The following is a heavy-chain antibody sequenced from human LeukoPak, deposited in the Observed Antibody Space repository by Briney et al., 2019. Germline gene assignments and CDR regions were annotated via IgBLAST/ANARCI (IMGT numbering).Heavy chain of an antibody. CDR1: AGSISSSSYY. CDR2: IDTSGST. Sequence: PSETLSLTCTVSAGSISSSSYYWSWIRQPPGKGLEWIGRIDTSGSTNYNPSLKSRVTMSVDTSKNQFSLKLSSVTAADTAVYYCARVGYYDSSGLGWFDPWGQGTLVTVSS. V-gene: IGHV4-61*02. J-gene: IGHJ5*02. D-gene: IGHD3-22*01. CDR3: ARVGYYDSSGLGWFDP.